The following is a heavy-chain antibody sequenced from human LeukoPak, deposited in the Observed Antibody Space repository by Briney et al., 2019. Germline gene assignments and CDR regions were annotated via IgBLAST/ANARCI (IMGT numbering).Heavy chain of an antibody. D-gene: IGHD3-10*01. CDR1: GYTLTELS. CDR2: FDPEDGET. V-gene: IGHV1-24*01. Sequence: ASVKVSCKVSGYTLTELSMHWVRQAPGKGLEWMGGFDPEDGETIYARKFQGRVTMTEDTSTDTAYMELSSLRSEDTAVYYCATEVLWFGEGDWFDPWGQGTLVTVSS. J-gene: IGHJ5*02. CDR3: ATEVLWFGEGDWFDP.